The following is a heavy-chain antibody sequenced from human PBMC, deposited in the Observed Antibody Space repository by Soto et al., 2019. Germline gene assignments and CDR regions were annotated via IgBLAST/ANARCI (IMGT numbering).Heavy chain of an antibody. V-gene: IGHV4-4*02. Sequence: QVQLQKSGPGLVKPSGTLSLTCAVSGDSISSRNWWSWVRQPPGKGLEWIGEISHGGNTNYNPSLQSRVTISVDKSKNQFSLKLSSVTAADTAVYYCARAGSGYCSGFSCDSGLYGMDVWGQGTAVTVSS. CDR3: ARAGSGYCSGFSCDSGLYGMDV. CDR2: ISHGGNT. CDR1: GDSISSRNW. D-gene: IGHD2-15*01. J-gene: IGHJ6*02.